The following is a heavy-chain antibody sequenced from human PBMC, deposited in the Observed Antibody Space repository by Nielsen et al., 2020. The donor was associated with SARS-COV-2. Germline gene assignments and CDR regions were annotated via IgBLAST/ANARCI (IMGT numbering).Heavy chain of an antibody. CDR3: ASSRGDYRGFDY. CDR1: GGSISSSNW. Sequence: SETLSLTCAVSGGSISSSNWWSWVRQPPGKGLEWIGEIYHSGSTNYNPSPKSRVTISVDKSKNQFSLKLSSVTAADTAVYYCASSRGDYRGFDYWGQGTLVTVSS. CDR2: IYHSGST. D-gene: IGHD4-17*01. V-gene: IGHV4-4*02. J-gene: IGHJ4*02.